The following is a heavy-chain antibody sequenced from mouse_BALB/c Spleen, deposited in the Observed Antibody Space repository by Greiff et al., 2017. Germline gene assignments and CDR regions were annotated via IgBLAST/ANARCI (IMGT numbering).Heavy chain of an antibody. CDR2: IFPGTGTT. J-gene: IGHJ3*01. V-gene: IGHV1S132*01. CDR3: ARSVYGNSFAY. D-gene: IGHD2-10*02. CDR1: GYTFTSYW. Sequence: QVQLQQSGAELVKPGASVKLSCKTSGYTFTSYWIQWVKQRPGQGLGWIGEIFPGTGTTYYNEKFKGKATLTIDTSSSTAYMQLSSLTSEDSAVYFCARSVYGNSFAYWGQGTLVTVSA.